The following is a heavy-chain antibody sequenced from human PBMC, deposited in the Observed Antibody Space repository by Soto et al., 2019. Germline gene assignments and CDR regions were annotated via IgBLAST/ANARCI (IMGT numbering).Heavy chain of an antibody. D-gene: IGHD5-18*01. CDR1: GFTFSSYA. Sequence: GGSLRLSCAASGFTFSSYAMSWVRQAPGKGLEWVSAISGSGGSTYYADSVKGRFTISRDNSKNTLYLQMNSLRAGDTAVYYCAKDPTTRFPWIQLFSGFDYWGQGTLVTVSS. CDR3: AKDPTTRFPWIQLFSGFDY. CDR2: ISGSGGST. J-gene: IGHJ4*02. V-gene: IGHV3-23*01.